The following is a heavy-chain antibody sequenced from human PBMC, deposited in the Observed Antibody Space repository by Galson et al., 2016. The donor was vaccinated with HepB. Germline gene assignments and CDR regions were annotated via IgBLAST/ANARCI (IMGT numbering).Heavy chain of an antibody. Sequence: SLRLSCAASGFTFSTFAMHWVRQAPGKGLEWVAVIWYDGSHNYYGDSVKGRFTISRDNSKNTLNLQMNRLRPEDTAVYYCARAGTGVRGVWTFQHWGQGTLVTVSS. J-gene: IGHJ1*01. V-gene: IGHV3-33*01. CDR2: IWYDGSHN. D-gene: IGHD3-10*01. CDR3: ARAGTGVRGVWTFQH. CDR1: GFTFSTFA.